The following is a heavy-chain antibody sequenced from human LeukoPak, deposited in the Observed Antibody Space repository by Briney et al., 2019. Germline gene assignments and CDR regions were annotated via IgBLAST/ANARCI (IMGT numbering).Heavy chain of an antibody. V-gene: IGHV1-8*01. CDR2: MNPNSGNT. Sequence: ATAKVSCKASGYTFTSYDINWVRQATGQGLEWMGWMNPNSGNTGYAQKFQGRVTMTRNTSISTAYMELSSLRSEDTAVYYCARGYCSSTSCPDDAFDIWGQGTMVTVSS. D-gene: IGHD2-2*01. CDR1: GYTFTSYD. CDR3: ARGYCSSTSCPDDAFDI. J-gene: IGHJ3*02.